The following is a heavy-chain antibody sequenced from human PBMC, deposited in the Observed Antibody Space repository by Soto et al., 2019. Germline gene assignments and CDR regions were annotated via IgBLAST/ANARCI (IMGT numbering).Heavy chain of an antibody. J-gene: IGHJ5*02. V-gene: IGHV4-34*01. CDR2: INHSGST. D-gene: IGHD6-19*01. Sequence: SETLSLTCAVYGGSFSGYDWSWIRQPPGKGLEWIGEINHSGSTNYNPSLKSRVTISVDTSKNQFSLKLSSVTAADTAVYYCARDSSGWTPGAHDPWGQGTLVTVSS. CDR3: ARDSSGWTPGAHDP. CDR1: GGSFSGYD.